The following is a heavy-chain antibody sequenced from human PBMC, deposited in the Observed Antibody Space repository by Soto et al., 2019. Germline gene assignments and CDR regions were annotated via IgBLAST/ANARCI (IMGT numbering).Heavy chain of an antibody. CDR1: GLTFSRYA. J-gene: IGHJ4*02. V-gene: IGHV3-23*01. D-gene: IGHD6-19*01. CDR3: AKDSIQGSGRYYFDS. CDR2: ISGSGGST. Sequence: EVQLLESGGGLVQPGGSLRLSCAASGLTFSRYAMSWVRQAPGKGLEWVSGISGSGGSTDYADSVKGRFTISRDNSKNTLYLQLNSLRAEDTAVYYCAKDSIQGSGRYYFDSWGQGTLVTVTS.